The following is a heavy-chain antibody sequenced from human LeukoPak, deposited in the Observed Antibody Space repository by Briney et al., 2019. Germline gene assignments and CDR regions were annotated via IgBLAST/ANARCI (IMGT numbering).Heavy chain of an antibody. CDR1: GGSITSYY. CDR2: IYTSGST. D-gene: IGHD3-10*01. V-gene: IGHV4-4*07. J-gene: IGHJ6*03. Sequence: SETLSPTCTVPGGSITSYYSGWIRQPAGKGLEWIGRIYTSGSTNYNPPLKCRVIMSVDTCKNQFSLKLSSVTAADTAVYYCARGYGSGSYYYYYYYYVDVWGKGTTVTISS. CDR3: ARGYGSGSYYYYYYYYVDV.